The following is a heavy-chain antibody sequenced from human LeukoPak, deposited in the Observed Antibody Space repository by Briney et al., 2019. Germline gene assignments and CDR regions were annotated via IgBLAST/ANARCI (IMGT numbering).Heavy chain of an antibody. CDR1: GGTFSSYA. V-gene: IGHV1-69*13. D-gene: IGHD2-2*01. J-gene: IGHJ4*02. CDR2: IIPIFGTA. Sequence: SVKVSCKASGGTFSSYAISWVRQAPGQGLEWMGGIIPIFGTANYAQKFQDRVTITADESTSTAYMELSSLRSEDTAIYYCASRLYCSNTRCRNFPFAYWGQGTLVTVSS. CDR3: ASRLYCSNTRCRNFPFAY.